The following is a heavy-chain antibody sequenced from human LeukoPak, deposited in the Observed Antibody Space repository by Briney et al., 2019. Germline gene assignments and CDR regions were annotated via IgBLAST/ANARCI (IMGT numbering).Heavy chain of an antibody. D-gene: IGHD3/OR15-3a*01. V-gene: IGHV1-8*03. Sequence: ASVKVSCKASGDTFSSYTISWVRQAPGQGPEWMGWVNPGTGNTGYAQKFQGRVTITQNNSVTTVYMELSSLTSEDTAVYYCARRGLVAGIYDLVYGFDMWGQGTMVTVSS. J-gene: IGHJ3*02. CDR2: VNPGTGNT. CDR1: GDTFSSYT. CDR3: ARRGLVAGIYDLVYGFDM.